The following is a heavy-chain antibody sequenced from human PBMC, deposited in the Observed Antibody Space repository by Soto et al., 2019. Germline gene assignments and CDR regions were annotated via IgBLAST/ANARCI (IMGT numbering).Heavy chain of an antibody. CDR1: GFIFSSHT. V-gene: IGHV3-30-3*01. Sequence: QVRLVESGGGVVQPGGSLRLSCAVSGFIFSSHTMHWVRQAPGKGLEWVALVSFDGDKQYYAHSVRGRFTISRDFSKNTLYLQMDSLRTDDTAVSICAKGTVAGTYYYYAVDVWGNGTTVTVSS. CDR2: VSFDGDKQ. D-gene: IGHD6-19*01. CDR3: AKGTVAGTYYYYAVDV. J-gene: IGHJ6*04.